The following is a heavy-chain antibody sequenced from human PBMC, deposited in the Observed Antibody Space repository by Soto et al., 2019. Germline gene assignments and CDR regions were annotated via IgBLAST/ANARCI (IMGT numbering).Heavy chain of an antibody. D-gene: IGHD6-13*01. J-gene: IGHJ6*04. CDR2: INHSGST. Sequence: SQTLSLTWTFYYGSFSGYYLSWILQTPGRLLEWIGEINHSGSTNYNPSLKSRVTISVDTSKNQFSLRLSSVTAADTAVYYCAEPYIRSWYPGMEFWVKGTTVTVSS. V-gene: IGHV4-34*01. CDR1: YGSFSGYY. CDR3: AEPYIRSWYPGMEF.